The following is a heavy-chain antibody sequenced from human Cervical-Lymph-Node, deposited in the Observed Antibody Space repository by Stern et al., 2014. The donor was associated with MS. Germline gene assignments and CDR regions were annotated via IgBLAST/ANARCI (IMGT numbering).Heavy chain of an antibody. D-gene: IGHD3-16*01. Sequence: QVQLVQSGPGLVKPSETLSLTCTVSCASISSSYWSWIRQPPGKGPEWIAYIYYSGITNYNPSLRSRVTISVDMAKNQFSLKVTSVTAADTAVYYCAKWGTGGYGHFDYWGQGILVTVSS. V-gene: IGHV4-59*01. CDR2: IYYSGIT. CDR1: CASISSSY. J-gene: IGHJ4*02. CDR3: AKWGTGGYGHFDY.